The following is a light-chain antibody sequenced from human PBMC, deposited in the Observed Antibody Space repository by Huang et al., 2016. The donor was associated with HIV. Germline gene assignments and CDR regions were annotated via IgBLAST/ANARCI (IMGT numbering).Light chain of an antibody. Sequence: EIVLTQSPATLSLSPGEGATLSCRASQSIGSYSAWYQQSPGQAPRRLIYDASIRATGIPARFSGRGSGTDFTRTISSLEPEEFAVYYCQQRNNWPPWTFGQGTKVELK. J-gene: IGKJ1*01. CDR2: DAS. CDR3: QQRNNWPPWT. V-gene: IGKV3-11*01. CDR1: QSIGSY.